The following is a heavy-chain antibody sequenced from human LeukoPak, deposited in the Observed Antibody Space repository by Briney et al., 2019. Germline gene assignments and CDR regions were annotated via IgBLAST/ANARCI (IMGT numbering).Heavy chain of an antibody. CDR3: ASWGIAAAGVDY. CDR2: IYYSGST. D-gene: IGHD6-13*01. Sequence: SETLSLTCTVSGGSISSSSYYWGWIRQPPGKGLEWIGSIYYSGSTYYNPSLKSRVTISVDTSKNQFSLKLSSVTAADTAVYYCASWGIAAAGVDYWGQGTLVTVSS. V-gene: IGHV4-39*07. CDR1: GGSISSSSYY. J-gene: IGHJ4*02.